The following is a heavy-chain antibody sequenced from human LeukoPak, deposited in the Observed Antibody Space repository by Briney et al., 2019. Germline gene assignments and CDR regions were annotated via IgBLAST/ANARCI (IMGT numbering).Heavy chain of an antibody. J-gene: IGHJ4*02. V-gene: IGHV5-51*01. CDR1: GYSFTSYW. CDR2: IYPGDSDT. Sequence: GESLKISCKGSGYSFTSYWIGWVRQMPGKGLEWMGIIYPGDSDTRYSPSFQGQVTISVDKSISTAYLQWSSLKASDTAMYYCASGRAYYDFWSGYIDYWGQGTLVTVSS. D-gene: IGHD3-3*01. CDR3: ASGRAYYDFWSGYIDY.